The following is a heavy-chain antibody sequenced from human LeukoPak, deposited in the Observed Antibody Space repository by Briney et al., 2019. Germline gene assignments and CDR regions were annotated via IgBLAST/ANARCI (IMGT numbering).Heavy chain of an antibody. J-gene: IGHJ3*02. CDR2: IYYSGST. CDR3: ARGGARGSSAFDI. D-gene: IGHD3-10*01. CDR1: GDSMSGFY. V-gene: IGHV4-59*01. Sequence: WETLSLTCTVSGDSMSGFYWSWIRQPPGKGLEWIAYIYYSGSTNYNPSLKSRVTILIGTSKNQFSLNLRSVTAADTAVYYCARGGARGSSAFDIWGQGTMVTVSS.